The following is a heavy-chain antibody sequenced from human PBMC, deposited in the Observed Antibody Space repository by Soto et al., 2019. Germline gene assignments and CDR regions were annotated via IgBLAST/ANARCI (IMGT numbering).Heavy chain of an antibody. CDR3: ARVTYYYGSGTFYVFDY. V-gene: IGHV4-31*03. CDR1: GGSISSGGYY. Sequence: PSETLSLTCTVSGGSISSGGYYWTWIRQHPGKGLEWIGYIYYSGSTYYDPSLRSRVTISVDTSKNQFSLKMSSVTAADTAVYYCARVTYYYGSGTFYVFDYWGQGTLVTVSS. J-gene: IGHJ4*02. D-gene: IGHD3-10*01. CDR2: IYYSGST.